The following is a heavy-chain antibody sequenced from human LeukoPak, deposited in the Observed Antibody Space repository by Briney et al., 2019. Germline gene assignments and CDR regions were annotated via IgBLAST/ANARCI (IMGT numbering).Heavy chain of an antibody. V-gene: IGHV1-69*13. CDR3: ASVEYYDFWSGYPPPHNDY. J-gene: IGHJ4*02. CDR2: IIPIFGTA. Sequence: GASVKVSCKASGGTFSSYAISWVRQAPGQGLEWMGGIIPIFGTANYAQKFQGRVTITADESTSTAYMELSSLRSEDTAVYYCASVEYYDFWSGYPPPHNDYWGQGTLVTVSS. D-gene: IGHD3-3*01. CDR1: GGTFSSYA.